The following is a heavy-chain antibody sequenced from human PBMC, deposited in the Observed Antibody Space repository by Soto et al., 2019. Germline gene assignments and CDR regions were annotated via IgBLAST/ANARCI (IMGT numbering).Heavy chain of an antibody. V-gene: IGHV4-31*03. J-gene: IGHJ5*02. D-gene: IGHD6-13*01. CDR3: ARVFSDSSSFFDP. CDR1: GGSISSGGYC. Sequence: SETLSLTCTVSGGSISSGGYCWSWIRQHPGKGLEWIGYIYYSGSTYYNPSLKSRVTISVDTSKNQFSLKLSSVTAADTAVYYCARVFSDSSSFFDPWGQGTLVTVSS. CDR2: IYYSGST.